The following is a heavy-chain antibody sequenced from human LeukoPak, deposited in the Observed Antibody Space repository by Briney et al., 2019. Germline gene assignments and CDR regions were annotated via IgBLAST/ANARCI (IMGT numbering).Heavy chain of an antibody. CDR1: GGSISSYY. J-gene: IGHJ4*02. V-gene: IGHV4-59*01. D-gene: IGHD3-10*01. Sequence: SETLSLTCTVSGGSISSYYWSWIRQPPGKGLEWIGYIYYSVSTNYNPSLKSRVTISVDTSKNQFSLKLSSVTAADTAVYYCARGGSGSEPIQDYWGQGTLVTVSS. CDR3: ARGGSGSEPIQDY. CDR2: IYYSVST.